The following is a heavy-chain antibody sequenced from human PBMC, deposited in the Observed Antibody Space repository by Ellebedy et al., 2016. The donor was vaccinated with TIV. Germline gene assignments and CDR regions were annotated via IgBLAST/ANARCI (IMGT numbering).Heavy chain of an antibody. J-gene: IGHJ4*02. D-gene: IGHD2-21*02. V-gene: IGHV3-30*04. CDR1: GFIFNNYP. CDR2: FSNDGNIK. CDR3: AGPGMTAEFDY. Sequence: GESLKISCAASGFIFNNYPLHWVRPAPDEGLEWGAVFSNDGNIKYYADSVKGRFTISRDNSKNTLYLDVISLRPEDTGFYYCAGPGMTAEFDYWGQGTLVTVSS.